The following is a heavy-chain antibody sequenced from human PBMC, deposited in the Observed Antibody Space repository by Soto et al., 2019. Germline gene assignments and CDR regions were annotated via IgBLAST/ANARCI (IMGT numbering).Heavy chain of an antibody. V-gene: IGHV3-9*01. J-gene: IGHJ6*02. CDR2: ISWNSGSI. Sequence: GGSLRLSCAASGFTFDDYAMHWVRQAPGKCLEWVSGISWNSGSIGYADSVKGRFTISRDNAKNSLYLQMNSLRAEDTALYYCAKDIRYYDILTGPPSGMDVWGQGXTVTVYS. CDR1: GFTFDDYA. CDR3: AKDIRYYDILTGPPSGMDV. D-gene: IGHD3-9*01.